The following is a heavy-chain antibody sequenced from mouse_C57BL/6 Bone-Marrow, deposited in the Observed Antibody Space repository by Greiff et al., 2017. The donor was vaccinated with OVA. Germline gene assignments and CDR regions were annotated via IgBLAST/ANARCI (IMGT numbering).Heavy chain of an antibody. CDR2: IYPRSGNT. Sequence: VQLQQSGAELARPGASVKLSCKASGYTFTSYGISWVKQRPGQGLEWIGEIYPRSGNTYYNEKFKGKATLTAEKSSSTAYMELRSLTSEDSAVYFCARSDNSPWCFDVWGTGTTVTVSS. V-gene: IGHV1-81*01. J-gene: IGHJ1*03. CDR1: GYTFTSYG. D-gene: IGHD6-1*01. CDR3: ARSDNSPWCFDV.